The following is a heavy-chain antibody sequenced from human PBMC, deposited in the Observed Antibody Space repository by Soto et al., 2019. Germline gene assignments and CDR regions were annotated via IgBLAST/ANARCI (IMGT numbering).Heavy chain of an antibody. J-gene: IGHJ4*02. Sequence: EVQVLDSGGGLVQPGGSLILSCAASGFTFNNYAMNWVRQAPGKGLEWVATSATGGSTYYADSVKGRFTISRDNSKNTLYLQMNGLRVEDTAVYYCAKDRLAGNFDYWGQGTQVTVSS. CDR3: AKDRLAGNFDY. CDR2: SATGGST. V-gene: IGHV3-23*01. CDR1: GFTFNNYA.